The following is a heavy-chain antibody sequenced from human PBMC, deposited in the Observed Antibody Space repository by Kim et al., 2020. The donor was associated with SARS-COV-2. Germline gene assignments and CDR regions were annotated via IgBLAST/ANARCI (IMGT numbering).Heavy chain of an antibody. CDR2: IDPSDSYT. J-gene: IGHJ3*02. Sequence: GESLKISCKGSGYSFTSYWISWVRQMPGKGLEWMGRIDPSDSYTNYSPSFQGHVTISADKSISTAYLQWSSLKASDTAMYYCAISQIVVVMTDSIYAFDIWGQGTMVTVSS. CDR3: AISQIVVVMTDSIYAFDI. CDR1: GYSFTSYW. D-gene: IGHD3-22*01. V-gene: IGHV5-10-1*01.